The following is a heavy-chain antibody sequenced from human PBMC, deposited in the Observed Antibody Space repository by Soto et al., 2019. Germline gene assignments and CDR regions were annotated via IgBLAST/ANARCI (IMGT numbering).Heavy chain of an antibody. Sequence: QVQLVQSGDEVKKSGASVKVSCKASGYTFSNYGISWVRQAPGQGLEWMGWISGYNGLTAYAQSVQGRVTMTIDTPTRTAFMELTSLISNDTAVYYCARDEGIRGLDSWGPGTLGTVSS. CDR3: ARDEGIRGLDS. J-gene: IGHJ4*02. V-gene: IGHV1-18*04. CDR2: ISGYNGLT. D-gene: IGHD3-10*01. CDR1: GYTFSNYG.